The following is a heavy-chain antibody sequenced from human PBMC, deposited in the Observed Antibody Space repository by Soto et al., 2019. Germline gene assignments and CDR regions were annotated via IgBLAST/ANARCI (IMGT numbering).Heavy chain of an antibody. V-gene: IGHV1-8*01. Sequence: QVQLVESGAEVKKPGASVKVSCKASGYTFTSYDINWVRQATGQGLEWMGWMNPNSGNTGYAQKFQGRVTMTRNTSISTAYMELSSLRSEDTAVYYCARAFGSGWYDDYYYGMDVWGQGTTVTVSS. D-gene: IGHD6-19*01. CDR3: ARAFGSGWYDDYYYGMDV. CDR2: MNPNSGNT. CDR1: GYTFTSYD. J-gene: IGHJ6*02.